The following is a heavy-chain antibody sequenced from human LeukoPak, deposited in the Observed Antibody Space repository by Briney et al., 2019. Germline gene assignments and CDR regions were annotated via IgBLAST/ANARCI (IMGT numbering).Heavy chain of an antibody. J-gene: IGHJ4*02. Sequence: SETLSLTCTVSGGSISSGGYYWSWIRQHPGKGLEWIGYIYYSGSTYYNPSLKSRVTISVDTSKNQFSLKLSSVTAADTAVYYCARVGLSGTLDYWGQGTLVTVSS. V-gene: IGHV4-31*03. CDR2: IYYSGST. CDR3: ARVGLSGTLDY. CDR1: GGSISSGGYY. D-gene: IGHD1-26*01.